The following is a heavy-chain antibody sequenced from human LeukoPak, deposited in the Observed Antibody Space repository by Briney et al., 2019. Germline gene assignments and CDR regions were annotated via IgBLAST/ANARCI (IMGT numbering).Heavy chain of an antibody. D-gene: IGHD5-24*01. Sequence: QPGGSLRLSCAASGFTFSSYSMNWVRQAPGKGLEWVSAISGSGGSTYYADSVKGRFTISRDNSKNTLYLQMNSLRAEDTAVYYCAREMAEPGYYFDYWGQGTLVTVSS. CDR1: GFTFSSYS. V-gene: IGHV3-23*01. CDR2: ISGSGGST. J-gene: IGHJ4*02. CDR3: AREMAEPGYYFDY.